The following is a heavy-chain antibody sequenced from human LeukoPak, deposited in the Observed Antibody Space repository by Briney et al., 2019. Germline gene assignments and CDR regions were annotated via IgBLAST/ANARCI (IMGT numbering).Heavy chain of an antibody. J-gene: IGHJ5*02. D-gene: IGHD1-26*01. V-gene: IGHV4-30-2*01. CDR3: ARDKLRYWFDP. Sequence: PSETLSLTCAVSGGSISSGGYSWSWIRQPPGKGLEWIGYIYHSGSTYYNPSLKSRVTISVDRSKNQLSLKLSSVTAADTAVYYCARDKLRYWFDPWGQGTLVTVSS. CDR2: IYHSGST. CDR1: GGSISSGGYS.